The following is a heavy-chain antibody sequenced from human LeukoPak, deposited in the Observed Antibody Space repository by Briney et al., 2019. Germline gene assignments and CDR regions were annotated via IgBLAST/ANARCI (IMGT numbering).Heavy chain of an antibody. V-gene: IGHV3-7*03. CDR2: IKKDGSEK. CDR3: AKSPLGSCRGAICYPFDS. D-gene: IGHD2-15*01. CDR1: GFIFSSYW. Sequence: GGSLRLSCAASGFIFSSYWMSWVRQAPGKGLEWVANIKKDGSEKYYVDSVKGRFTISRDNAKKSLYLQMNSLRAEDTALYYCAKSPLGSCRGAICYPFDSWGQGTLVTVFS. J-gene: IGHJ4*02.